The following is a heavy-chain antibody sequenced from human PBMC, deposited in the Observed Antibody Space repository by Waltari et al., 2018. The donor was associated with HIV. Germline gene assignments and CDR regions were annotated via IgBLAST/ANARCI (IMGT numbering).Heavy chain of an antibody. J-gene: IGHJ4*02. CDR3: ARRGGTGYGLY. CDR1: GGSISSSSYY. D-gene: IGHD5-18*01. Sequence: QLQLQESGPGLVKPSETLSLTCTVPGGSISSSSYYWGWIRPPPATGLEWIGSIYYSGSTYYNPSLKSRVTISVDTSKNQFSLKLSSVTAADTAVYYCARRGGTGYGLYWGQGTLVTVSS. CDR2: IYYSGST. V-gene: IGHV4-39*01.